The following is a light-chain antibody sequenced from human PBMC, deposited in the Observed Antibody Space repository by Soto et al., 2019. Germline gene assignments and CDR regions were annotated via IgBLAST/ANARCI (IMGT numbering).Light chain of an antibody. V-gene: IGKV3-20*01. CDR1: QSITITY. Sequence: EIVLTHSPGTLSLSPLEMATLSFSASQSITITYLAWYQQKPGQAPRLLIYGASSRASCIPDRFSGSGSGTDCTLTISRLEPEDFAVYYCQQHGSSPPFNFGPGTKVDIK. J-gene: IGKJ3*01. CDR3: QQHGSSPPFN. CDR2: GAS.